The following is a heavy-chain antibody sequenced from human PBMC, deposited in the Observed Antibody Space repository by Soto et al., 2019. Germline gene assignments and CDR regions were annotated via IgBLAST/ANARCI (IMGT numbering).Heavy chain of an antibody. CDR3: ARDAGFGAHFYYYYGMDV. CDR1: GFTFSDYY. Sequence: PGGSLRLSCAASGFTFSDYYMSWIRQAPGKGLEWVSYISSSGSTIYYADSVKGRFTISRDNAKNSLYLQMNSLRAEDTAVYYCARDAGFGAHFYYYYGMDVWGQGTTVTVS. CDR2: ISSSGSTI. J-gene: IGHJ6*02. D-gene: IGHD3-10*01. V-gene: IGHV3-11*01.